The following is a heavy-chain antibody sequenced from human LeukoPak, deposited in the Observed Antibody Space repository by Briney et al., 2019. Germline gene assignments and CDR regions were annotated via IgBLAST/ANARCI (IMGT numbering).Heavy chain of an antibody. D-gene: IGHD3-10*01. V-gene: IGHV4-30-4*08. J-gene: IGHJ2*01. CDR2: IYYSGST. CDR3: ARIPYYYGSGSSRYFDL. CDR1: GGSISSGDYY. Sequence: PSQTLSLTCTVSGGSISSGDYYWSCIRQPPGKGLEWIGYIYYSGSTNYNPSLKSRVTISVDTSRNQFSLKLNSVTAADTAVYYCARIPYYYGSGSSRYFDLWGRGTLVTVSS.